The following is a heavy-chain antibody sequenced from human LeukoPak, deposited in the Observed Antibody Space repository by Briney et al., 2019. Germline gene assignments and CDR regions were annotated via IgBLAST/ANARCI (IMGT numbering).Heavy chain of an antibody. CDR1: GGSFSGYY. CDR3: ARRPYYDFWGGYYTFDY. CDR2: IYYSGST. J-gene: IGHJ4*02. V-gene: IGHV4-34*01. D-gene: IGHD3-3*01. Sequence: SETLSLTCAVYGGSFSGYYWSWIRQPPGKGLEWIGSIYYSGSTYYNPSLKSRVTISVDTSKNQFSLKLSSVTAADTAVYYCARRPYYDFWGGYYTFDYWGQGTLVTVSS.